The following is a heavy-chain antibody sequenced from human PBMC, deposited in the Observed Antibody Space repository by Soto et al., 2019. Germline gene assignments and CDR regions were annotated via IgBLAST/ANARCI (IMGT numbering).Heavy chain of an antibody. J-gene: IGHJ6*02. V-gene: IGHV3-21*01. CDR1: GFTFSSYS. Sequence: GGSLRLSCAASGFTFSSYSMNWVRQAPGKGLEWVSSINSGSFSINYADSVKGRFSISRDNAQNSLHLQMNNLRAEDTAVYYCARNESYNIYGMDVWGQGTTVTVSS. CDR3: ARNESYNIYGMDV. CDR2: INSGSFSI. D-gene: IGHD1-1*01.